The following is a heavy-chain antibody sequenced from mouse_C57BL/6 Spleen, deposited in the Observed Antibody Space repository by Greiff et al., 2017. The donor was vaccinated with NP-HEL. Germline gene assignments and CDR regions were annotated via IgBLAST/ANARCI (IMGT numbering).Heavy chain of an antibody. CDR3: TTGSSGYPFAY. D-gene: IGHD3-2*02. CDR2: IDPENGDT. J-gene: IGHJ3*01. CDR1: GFNIKDDY. V-gene: IGHV14-4*01. Sequence: EVQLQQSGAELVKPGASVKLSCTASGFNIKDDYMHWVKQRPEQGLEWIGGIDPENGDTEYASKFTGKATLTAYTSSNTAYLQLSSLTSEVPAVYCCTTGSSGYPFAYWGQGTLVTVSA.